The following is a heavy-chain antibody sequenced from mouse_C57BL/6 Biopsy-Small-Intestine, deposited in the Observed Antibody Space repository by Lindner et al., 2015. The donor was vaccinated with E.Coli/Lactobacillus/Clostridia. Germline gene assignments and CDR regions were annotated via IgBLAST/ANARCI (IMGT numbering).Heavy chain of an antibody. V-gene: IGHV1-84*02. CDR3: ARGQHSGAYLFDY. J-gene: IGHJ4*01. CDR1: GYTFTTYS. D-gene: IGHD5-5*01. CDR2: INPDNGNT. Sequence: SVKVSCKASGYTFTTYSLHWVRQAPGQRLEWMGWINPDNGNTQSSQRFQGRVTITRDTSASTAYMELSSLRSEDTAVYYCARGQHSGAYLFDYWGQGTLVTVSS.